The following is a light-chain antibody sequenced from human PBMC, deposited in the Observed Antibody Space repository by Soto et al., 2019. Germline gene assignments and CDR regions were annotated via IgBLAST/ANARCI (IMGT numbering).Light chain of an antibody. Sequence: DIQMTQSPSSLSASVGDRVTITCRASQSISSYLNWYQQKPGKAPKLLIYAASSLQSGVQSRFSRSGSGTDFTLTISSLQPEDFATYYCQPSYSTPPYTFGQGTKLEIK. CDR1: QSISSY. V-gene: IGKV1-39*01. CDR3: QPSYSTPPYT. J-gene: IGKJ2*01. CDR2: AAS.